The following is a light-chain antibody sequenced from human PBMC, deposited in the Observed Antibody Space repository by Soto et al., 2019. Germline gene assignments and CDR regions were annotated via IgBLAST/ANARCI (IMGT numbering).Light chain of an antibody. J-gene: IGLJ3*02. CDR2: GNS. V-gene: IGLV1-40*01. CDR3: QSYDSSLSGSKV. Sequence: QSVLTQPPSVSGAPGQRVTISCTGSSSNIGAGYDVHWYQQLIGTAPKLLIYGNSNRPSGVPDRFSGSKSGTSASLAITGLQAEDEADYYCQSYDSSLSGSKVFGGGTKLTVL. CDR1: SSNIGAGYD.